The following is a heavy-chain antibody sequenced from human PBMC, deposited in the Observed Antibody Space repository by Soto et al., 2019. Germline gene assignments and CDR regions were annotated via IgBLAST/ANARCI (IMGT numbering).Heavy chain of an antibody. D-gene: IGHD3-10*01. CDR2: IWYDGSNK. CDR1: GFTFSSYG. CDR3: ARDMGSRGVVSRENYYYGMDV. J-gene: IGHJ6*02. V-gene: IGHV3-33*01. Sequence: GGSLRLSCAASGFTFSSYGMHWVRQAPGKGLEWVAVIWYDGSNKYYADSVKGRFTISRDNSKNTLYLQMNSLRAEDTAVYYCARDMGSRGVVSRENYYYGMDVWGQGTTVTVSS.